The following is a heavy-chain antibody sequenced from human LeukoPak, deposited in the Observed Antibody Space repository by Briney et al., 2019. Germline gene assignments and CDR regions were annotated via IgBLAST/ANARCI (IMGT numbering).Heavy chain of an antibody. D-gene: IGHD5-18*01. J-gene: IGHJ2*01. CDR2: IYYSGST. Sequence: PSETLSLTCTVSGGSISSYYWSWIRQPPGKGLEWIGYIYYSGSTNYNPSLKSRVTISVDTSKNQFSLKLSSVTAADTAVYYCAREVVDTAMVYWYFDLWGRGTLVTVSS. V-gene: IGHV4-59*01. CDR1: GGSISSYY. CDR3: AREVVDTAMVYWYFDL.